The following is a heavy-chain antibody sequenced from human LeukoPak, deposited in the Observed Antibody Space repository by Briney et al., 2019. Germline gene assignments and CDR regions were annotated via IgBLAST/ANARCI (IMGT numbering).Heavy chain of an antibody. V-gene: IGHV4-31*03. CDR3: ARTVVMVPASRVQGLFYSDY. CDR1: GASISSGVYY. CDR2: IYDSGDT. D-gene: IGHD3-10*01. J-gene: IGHJ4*02. Sequence: SETLSLTCSVSGASISSGVYYWSWIRRHPGKGLEYIGYIYDSGDTYYNPSLTSRLTISVDTSKNQFSLHLSSVTAADTAVYYCARTVVMVPASRVQGLFYSDYWGQGTQVIVSP.